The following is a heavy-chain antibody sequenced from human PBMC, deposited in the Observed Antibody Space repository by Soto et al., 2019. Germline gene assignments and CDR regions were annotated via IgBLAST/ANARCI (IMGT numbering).Heavy chain of an antibody. CDR2: IYYSGST. J-gene: IGHJ6*02. CDR3: ATRAISSTCDV. V-gene: IGHV4-31*03. Sequence: SGTLSLTCTVSGGSISSGAYYWSWIRQHPGKGLEWIGYIYYSGSTYYNPSLKSRVTISVDTSKNQFSLKLSSVTAADTAVYYCATRAISSTCDVWGQGTPVAVS. CDR1: GGSISSGAYY.